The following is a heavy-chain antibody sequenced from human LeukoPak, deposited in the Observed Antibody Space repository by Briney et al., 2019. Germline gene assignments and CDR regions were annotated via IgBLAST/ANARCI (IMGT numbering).Heavy chain of an antibody. D-gene: IGHD4-11*01. Sequence: PGGSLRLSCAASGFTFSDYYMSWLRQAPGKGLEGVSYISSSGSTIYYADSVKGRFTISRDNAKNSLHLQMNSLRAEDTAVYYCARRTTVTSGAFDIWGQGTMVTVSS. CDR1: GFTFSDYY. CDR3: ARRTTVTSGAFDI. J-gene: IGHJ3*02. CDR2: ISSSGSTI. V-gene: IGHV3-11*01.